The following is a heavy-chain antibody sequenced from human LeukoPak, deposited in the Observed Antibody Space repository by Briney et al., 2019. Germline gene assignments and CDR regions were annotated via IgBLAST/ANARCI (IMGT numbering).Heavy chain of an antibody. CDR2: IYYSGST. Sequence: NPSETLSLTCTVSGGSISSGGYYWSWIRQHPGKGLEWIGYIYYSGSTYYNPSLKSRVTISVDTSKNQFSLKLSSVTAADTAVYYCARRHWGPIDYWGQGTLVTVSS. CDR1: GGSISSGGYY. J-gene: IGHJ4*02. CDR3: ARRHWGPIDY. V-gene: IGHV4-31*03. D-gene: IGHD7-27*01.